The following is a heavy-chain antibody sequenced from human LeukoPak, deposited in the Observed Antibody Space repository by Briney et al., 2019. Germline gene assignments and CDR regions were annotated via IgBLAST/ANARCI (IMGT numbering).Heavy chain of an antibody. CDR1: GFTFSDYY. V-gene: IGHV3-11*01. D-gene: IGHD3-22*01. J-gene: IGHJ4*02. CDR3: ARGSNYYDSSGPLDY. CDR2: ISSSGSTI. Sequence: GGSLRLSCAASGFTFSDYYMSWIRQAPGKGLEWVPYISSSGSTIYYADSVKGRFTISRDNAKNSLYLQMNSLRAEDTAVYYCARGSNYYDSSGPLDYWGQGTLVTVSS.